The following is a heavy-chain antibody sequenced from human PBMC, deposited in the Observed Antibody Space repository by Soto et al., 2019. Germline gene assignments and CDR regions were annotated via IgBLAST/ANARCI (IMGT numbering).Heavy chain of an antibody. J-gene: IGHJ1*01. Sequence: QVQLVESGGGVVQPGRSLRLSCAASGFTFSSYGMHWVRQAPGKGLEWVAVISYDGSNKYYADSVKGRFTISRDNSKNTLYLQVNSPRAEDTAVYYCAKTAYRWAVGLQHWGQGTLVTVSS. CDR3: AKTAYRWAVGLQH. CDR1: GFTFSSYG. D-gene: IGHD1-26*01. CDR2: ISYDGSNK. V-gene: IGHV3-30*18.